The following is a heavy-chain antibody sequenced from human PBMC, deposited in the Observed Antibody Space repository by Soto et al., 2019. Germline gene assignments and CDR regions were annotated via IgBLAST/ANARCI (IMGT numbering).Heavy chain of an antibody. CDR3: AKGSYRPHDY. J-gene: IGHJ4*02. CDR1: GFTFSTYA. D-gene: IGHD1-26*01. V-gene: IGHV3-23*01. Sequence: GGSLRLSCAASGFTFSTYAMSWVRQAPGKGLEWVSAISGIGDTTYYANSVKGRFTISRDNSKNTLYLQMNSLRAEDTAVYYCAKGSYRPHDYWGQGTLVTVSS. CDR2: ISGIGDTT.